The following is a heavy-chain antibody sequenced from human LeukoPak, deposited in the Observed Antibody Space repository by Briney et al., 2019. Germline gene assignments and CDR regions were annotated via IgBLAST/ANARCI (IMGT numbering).Heavy chain of an antibody. Sequence: SSETLSLTCTVSGGSISSSSYYWGWIRQPPGKGLEWIGSIYYSGSTYYNPSLKSRVTISVDTSKNQFSLKLSSVTAADTAVYYCARQETSIAAAGTNFDYWGQGTLVTVSS. V-gene: IGHV4-39*01. CDR1: GGSISSSSYY. CDR2: IYYSGST. J-gene: IGHJ4*02. CDR3: ARQETSIAAAGTNFDY. D-gene: IGHD6-13*01.